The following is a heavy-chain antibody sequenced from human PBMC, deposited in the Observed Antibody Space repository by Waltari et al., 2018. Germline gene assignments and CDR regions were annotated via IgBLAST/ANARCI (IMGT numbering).Heavy chain of an antibody. Sequence: QVQLQQWGAGLLKPSETLSLTCAVYGGSFSGYYWSWIRQPPGKGLEWIGEINHSGSTYYHPSLKSRVTISVDTSKNQFSLKLSSVTAADTAVYYCARARKLLTGDPSTYNWFDPWGQGTLVTVSS. CDR3: ARARKLLTGDPSTYNWFDP. J-gene: IGHJ5*02. V-gene: IGHV4-34*01. D-gene: IGHD7-27*01. CDR2: INHSGST. CDR1: GGSFSGYY.